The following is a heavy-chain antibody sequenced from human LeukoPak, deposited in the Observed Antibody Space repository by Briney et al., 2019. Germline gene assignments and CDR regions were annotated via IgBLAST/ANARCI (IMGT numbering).Heavy chain of an antibody. CDR2: IYYSGST. Sequence: PSETLSLTCTVSGGSISSYYWSWIRQPPGKGLEWIGYIYYSGSTNNNPSLKSRVTISVDTSKNQFSLKLSSVTAADTAVYYCARSVEGYCSGGSCYSYYYYMDVWGKGTTVTVSS. J-gene: IGHJ6*03. CDR1: GGSISSYY. CDR3: ARSVEGYCSGGSCYSYYYYMDV. V-gene: IGHV4-59*01. D-gene: IGHD2-15*01.